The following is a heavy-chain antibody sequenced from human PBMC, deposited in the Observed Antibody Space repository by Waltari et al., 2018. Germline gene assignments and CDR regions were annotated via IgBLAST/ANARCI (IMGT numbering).Heavy chain of an antibody. D-gene: IGHD6-19*01. CDR2: IKQDGSEK. Sequence: EVQLVESGGGLVQPGGSLRLSCAASGFTFSSYWMSWVRQAPGKGLEWVANIKQDGSEKYYVDSVKGRFTISRDNAKNSLYLQMNSLRAEDTAVYYCAKDGTGVAGTFDYWGQGTLVTVSS. CDR1: GFTFSSYW. CDR3: AKDGTGVAGTFDY. V-gene: IGHV3-7*01. J-gene: IGHJ4*02.